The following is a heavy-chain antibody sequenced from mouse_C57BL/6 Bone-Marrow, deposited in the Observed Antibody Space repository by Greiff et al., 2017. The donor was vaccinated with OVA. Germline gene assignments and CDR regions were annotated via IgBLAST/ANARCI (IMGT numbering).Heavy chain of an antibody. J-gene: IGHJ4*01. CDR2: IRLKSDNYAT. CDR3: TGLYYYAMDY. CDR1: GFTFSNYW. Sequence: VMLVESGGGLVQPGGSMKLSCVASGFTFSNYWMNWVRQSPEKGLEWVAQIRLKSDNYATHYSESVKGSFTISSDYSKSSVYLQMHNLRAEDTGIYYCTGLYYYAMDYWGQGTSGPVSS. V-gene: IGHV6-3*01.